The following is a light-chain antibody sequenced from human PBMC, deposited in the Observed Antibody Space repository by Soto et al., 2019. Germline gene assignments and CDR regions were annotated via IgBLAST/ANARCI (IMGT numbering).Light chain of an antibody. J-gene: IGKJ2*01. CDR2: KAS. V-gene: IGKV1-5*03. Sequence: DIQMTQSPSTLSASVGDRVTITCRASQSISSWLAWYQQKPGKAPKLLIYKASSLESGVPSRFSGSGSGTAFTLTISCLQPDDVATYYCQQHNSYPYTFGQGTKLEIK. CDR1: QSISSW. CDR3: QQHNSYPYT.